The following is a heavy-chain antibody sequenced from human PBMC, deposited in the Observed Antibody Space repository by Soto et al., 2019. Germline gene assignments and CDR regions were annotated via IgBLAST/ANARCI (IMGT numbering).Heavy chain of an antibody. Sequence: GGSLRLSCSASGFTFSSYAMHWVRQAPGKGLEYVSAISSNGGSTYYADSVKGRFTISRDNSKNTLYLQMSSLRAEDTAVYYCVMGHSGYDYYYYYYGMDVWGQGTMVTVSS. J-gene: IGHJ6*02. CDR3: VMGHSGYDYYYYYYGMDV. CDR1: GFTFSSYA. CDR2: ISSNGGST. V-gene: IGHV3-64D*08. D-gene: IGHD5-12*01.